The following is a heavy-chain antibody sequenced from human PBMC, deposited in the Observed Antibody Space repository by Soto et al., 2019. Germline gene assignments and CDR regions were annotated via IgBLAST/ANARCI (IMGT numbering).Heavy chain of an antibody. CDR2: ISGSGGST. J-gene: IGHJ4*02. V-gene: IGHV3-23*01. CDR3: ARDSRGYNAYDYN. CDR1: GYPLGSFP. Sequence: GGPSGLSCAASGYPLGSFPISWALKGPGKGLEWVAAISGSGGSTYYAASVKGRFTISRDNSKNTLYLQMNSLRAEDTAVYYCARDSRGYNAYDYNWGQGTLVTVSS. D-gene: IGHD5-12*01.